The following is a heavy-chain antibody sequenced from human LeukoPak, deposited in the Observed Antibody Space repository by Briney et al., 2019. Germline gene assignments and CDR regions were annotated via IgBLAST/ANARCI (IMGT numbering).Heavy chain of an antibody. D-gene: IGHD6-19*01. V-gene: IGHV4-59*01. CDR1: GGSISSYY. Sequence: PSETLSLTCTVSGGSISSYYWSWIRQPPGEGLESIGYIHYSGSTNYNPSLKSRVTISVDTSKNQFSLKLSSVTAADTAVYYCARVLVAGNTGYYMDVWGKGITVTVSS. CDR3: ARVLVAGNTGYYMDV. J-gene: IGHJ6*03. CDR2: IHYSGST.